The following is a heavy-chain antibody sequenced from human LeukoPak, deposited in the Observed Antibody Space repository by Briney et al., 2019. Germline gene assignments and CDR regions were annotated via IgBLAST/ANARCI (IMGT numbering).Heavy chain of an antibody. J-gene: IGHJ4*02. D-gene: IGHD6-19*01. Sequence: GGSLRLSCAASGFTFSSYWMNWVRQDPGKGLEWVANIKQDGSEKYYVDSVKGRFTISRDNAKNSLYLQMNSLRAEDTAVYYCARYTTAGYSSGWYGPSFDYWGQGTLVTVSS. CDR3: ARYTTAGYSSGWYGPSFDY. CDR2: IKQDGSEK. V-gene: IGHV3-7*01. CDR1: GFTFSSYW.